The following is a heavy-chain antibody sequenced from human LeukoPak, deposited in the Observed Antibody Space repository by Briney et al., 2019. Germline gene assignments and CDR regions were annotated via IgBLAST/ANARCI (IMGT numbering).Heavy chain of an antibody. J-gene: IGHJ6*04. Sequence: SETLSLTCAVYGGSFSGYYWSWIRQPPGKGLEWIGYIYYSGSTNYNPSLKSRVTISVDTSKNQFSLKLSSVTAADTAVYYCAREPACDILTGYNPHYYYGMDVWGKGTTVTVSS. CDR1: GGSFSGYY. CDR3: AREPACDILTGYNPHYYYGMDV. D-gene: IGHD3-9*01. V-gene: IGHV4-59*01. CDR2: IYYSGST.